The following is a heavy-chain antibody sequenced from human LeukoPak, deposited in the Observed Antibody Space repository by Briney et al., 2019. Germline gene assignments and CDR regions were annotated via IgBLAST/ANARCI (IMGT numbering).Heavy chain of an antibody. CDR2: IIPIFGTA. J-gene: IGHJ4*02. D-gene: IGHD2-21*01. V-gene: IGHV1-69*13. CDR1: GGTFSSYA. Sequence: ASEKVSCKASGGTFSSYAISWVRQAPGQGLEWMGGIIPIFGTANYAQKFQGRVTITADESTSTAYMELSSLRSEDTAVYYCARVTAYCGGDCYTGDFDYWGQGTLVTVSS. CDR3: ARVTAYCGGDCYTGDFDY.